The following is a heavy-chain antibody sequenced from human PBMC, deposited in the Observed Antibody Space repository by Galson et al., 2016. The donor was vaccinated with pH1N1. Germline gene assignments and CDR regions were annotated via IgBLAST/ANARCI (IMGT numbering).Heavy chain of an antibody. J-gene: IGHJ5*02. CDR3: AKDVSGELIPSRIDL. CDR2: IRHDGSAK. D-gene: IGHD3-10*02. Sequence: SLRLSCAVSGFTFRRYGLHWVRQAPGMGLEWLTFIRHDGSAKSYADSVKGRFSISRDNSKTVLYMEMNSLRPEDTAVYYCAKDVSGELIPSRIDLWGQGTLVTVSS. V-gene: IGHV3-30*02. CDR1: GFTFRRYG.